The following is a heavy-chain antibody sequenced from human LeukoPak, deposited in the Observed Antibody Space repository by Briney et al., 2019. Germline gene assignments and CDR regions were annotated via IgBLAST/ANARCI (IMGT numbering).Heavy chain of an antibody. CDR1: GYTFTSYG. V-gene: IGHV1-18*01. CDR2: ISAYNGNT. D-gene: IGHD2-2*01. J-gene: IGHJ3*02. CDR3: ARDSYCSSTSCYFNDAFDI. Sequence: GASVKVSCNASGYTFTSYGISWVRQAPGQGLEWMGWISAYNGNTNYAQKLQGRVTMTTDTSTSTAYMELRSLRSDDTAVYYCARDSYCSSTSCYFNDAFDIWGQGTMVTVSS.